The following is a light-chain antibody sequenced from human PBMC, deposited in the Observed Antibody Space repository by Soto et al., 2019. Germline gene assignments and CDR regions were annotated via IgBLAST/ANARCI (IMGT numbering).Light chain of an antibody. V-gene: IGLV2-14*01. CDR2: EVS. J-gene: IGLJ1*01. CDR3: SSYTSSSTLYV. CDR1: SSDIGNHNY. Sequence: QSVLTQPASVSGSPGQSITISCTGTSSDIGNHNYVSWYQQHPGKAPKLMIFEVSYRPSGVSNRFSGSKSGNTASLTISGLLTEDEADYYCSSYTSSSTLYVFGTGTKVTVL.